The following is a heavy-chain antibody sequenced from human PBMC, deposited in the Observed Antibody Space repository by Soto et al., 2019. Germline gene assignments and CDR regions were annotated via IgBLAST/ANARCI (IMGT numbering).Heavy chain of an antibody. V-gene: IGHV1-2*02. J-gene: IGHJ6*02. CDR1: GYTFTGHY. CDR2: LKPDNGGT. D-gene: IGHD3-10*01. Sequence: QVQLVQSGAEVKPPGASVKVSCKASGYTFTGHYMHWVRQVSGRRLELLGWLKPDNGGTYYAPKFQGRVTFTRDTSNTIAYMEMSGLHSDDTAVYFCARDLSPLGSGSPCPTFGMDVWGQGTTVDVTS. CDR3: ARDLSPLGSGSPCPTFGMDV.